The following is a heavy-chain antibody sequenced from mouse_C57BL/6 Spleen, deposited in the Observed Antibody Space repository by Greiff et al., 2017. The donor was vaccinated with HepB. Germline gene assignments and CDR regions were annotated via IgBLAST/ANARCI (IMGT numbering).Heavy chain of an antibody. J-gene: IGHJ2*01. D-gene: IGHD1-1*01. CDR2: IYPGDGDT. CDR3: ARSRYGSSYGYFDY. CDR1: GYAFSSSW. Sequence: QVQLQQSGPELVKPGASVKISCKASGYAFSSSWMNWVKQRPGKGLEWIGRIYPGDGDTNYNGKFKGKATLTADKSSSTAYMQLSSLTSEDSAVYFCARSRYGSSYGYFDYWGQGTTLTVSS. V-gene: IGHV1-82*01.